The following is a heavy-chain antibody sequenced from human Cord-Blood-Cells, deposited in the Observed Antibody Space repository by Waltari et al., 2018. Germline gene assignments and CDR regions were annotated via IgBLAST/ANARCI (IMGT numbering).Heavy chain of an antibody. CDR2: ISSSSSTI. CDR3: ARDSNSSSWYYYYYYYGMDV. CDR1: GFTFSSYS. V-gene: IGHV3-48*01. J-gene: IGHJ6*02. Sequence: EVQLVESGGGLVQPGGSLRLSCAASGFTFSSYSMNWVRQAPGKGLEWVSYISSSSSTIYYADSVKGRFTISRDNAKNSLYLQMNSLRAEDTAVYYCARDSNSSSWYYYYYYYGMDVWGQGTTVTVSS. D-gene: IGHD6-13*01.